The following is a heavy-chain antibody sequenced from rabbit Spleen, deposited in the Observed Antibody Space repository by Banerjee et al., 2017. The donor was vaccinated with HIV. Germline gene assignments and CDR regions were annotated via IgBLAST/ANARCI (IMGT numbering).Heavy chain of an antibody. Sequence: QEQLEESGGDLVKPGASLTLTCTASGVSFSTNSYMCWVRQAPGKGLEWIGYIDPIFGRTYYASWVNGRFTISSHNAQNTLYLQLNSLTAADTATYFCVRDLGYDDYSEKGYFNLWGPGTLVTVS. CDR1: GVSFSTNSY. CDR2: IDPIFGRT. D-gene: IGHD2-1*01. CDR3: VRDLGYDDYSEKGYFNL. J-gene: IGHJ4*01. V-gene: IGHV1S43*01.